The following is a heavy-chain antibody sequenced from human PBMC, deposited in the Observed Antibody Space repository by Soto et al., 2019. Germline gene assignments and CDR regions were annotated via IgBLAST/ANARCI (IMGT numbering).Heavy chain of an antibody. D-gene: IGHD4-17*01. J-gene: IGHJ4*02. CDR2: ISAHNGNT. V-gene: IGHV1-18*01. CDR3: ARGRYGDY. CDR1: GYTFTSYG. Sequence: QVHLVQSGAEVKKPGASVKVSCKASGYTFTSYGITWVRQAPGQGLEWMGWISAHNGNTDYAQKLQGRVIVTRYTSTSISYMELRSLISDDTDMYYCARGRYGDYWGQGDLVTVST.